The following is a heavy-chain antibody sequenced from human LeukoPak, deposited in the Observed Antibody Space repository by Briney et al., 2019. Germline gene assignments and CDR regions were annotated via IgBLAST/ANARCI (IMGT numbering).Heavy chain of an antibody. CDR2: ISSSGSTI. CDR1: GFTFSDYY. Sequence: PGGSLRPSCAASGFTFSDYYMSWIRQAPGKGLEWVSYISSSGSTIYYADSVKGRFTISRDNAKNSLYLQMNSLRAEDTAVYYCAREGLAGYNYVVDYWGQGTLVTVSS. V-gene: IGHV3-11*01. J-gene: IGHJ4*02. CDR3: AREGLAGYNYVVDY. D-gene: IGHD5-24*01.